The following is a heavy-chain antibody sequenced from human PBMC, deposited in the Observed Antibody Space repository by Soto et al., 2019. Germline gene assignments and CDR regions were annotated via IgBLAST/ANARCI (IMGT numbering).Heavy chain of an antibody. CDR1: GGTFSSYA. CDR2: IIPIFGTA. CDR3: ASVYGDYTGVYGMDV. D-gene: IGHD4-17*01. V-gene: IGHV1-69*13. Sequence: EASVKVSCKASGGTFSSYAISWVRQAPGQGLEWMGGIIPIFGTANYAQKFQGRVTITADESTSTAYMELSSLRSEDTAVYYCASVYGDYTGVYGMDVWGQGTTVTVSS. J-gene: IGHJ6*02.